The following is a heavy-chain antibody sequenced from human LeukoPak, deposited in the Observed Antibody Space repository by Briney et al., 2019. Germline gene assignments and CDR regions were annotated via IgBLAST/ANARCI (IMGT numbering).Heavy chain of an antibody. V-gene: IGHV3-23*01. D-gene: IGHD3-22*01. CDR1: GFTFSSYA. CDR2: ISGSGGST. J-gene: IGHJ4*02. CDR3: AKAMYYYDSSGYYFDY. Sequence: GGSLGLSCAASGFTFSSYAMSWVRQAPGKGLEWVSAISGSGGSTYYADSVKGRFTISRDNSKNTLYLQMNSLRAEDTAVYYCAKAMYYYDSSGYYFDYWGQGTLVTVSS.